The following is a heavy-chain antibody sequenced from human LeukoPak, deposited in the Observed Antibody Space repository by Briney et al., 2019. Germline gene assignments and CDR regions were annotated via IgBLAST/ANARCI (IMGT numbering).Heavy chain of an antibody. J-gene: IGHJ5*02. D-gene: IGHD4-17*01. V-gene: IGHV4-39*07. CDR3: ARGGRATTVTLYNWFDP. Sequence: SETLSLTCTVSGGSISTSSYFWGWIRQPPGKGLEWIGSIYYSGSTYYNPSLKSRVTISVDTSKNQFSLKLSSVTAADTAVYYCARGGRATTVTLYNWFDPWGQGTLVTVSS. CDR2: IYYSGST. CDR1: GGSISTSSYF.